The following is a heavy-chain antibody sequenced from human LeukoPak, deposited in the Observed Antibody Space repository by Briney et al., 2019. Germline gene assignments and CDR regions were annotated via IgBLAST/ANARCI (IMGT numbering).Heavy chain of an antibody. J-gene: IGHJ6*04. Sequence: GRSLRLSCAASGFTFKDYGMNWVRQVPGKGLEWVSGINWIGGSTGYADSVKGRFTISRDNAKNSLYLQMNSLRAEDTAVYYCAELGITMIGGVWGKGTTVTISS. D-gene: IGHD3-10*02. CDR3: AELGITMIGGV. CDR1: GFTFKDYG. CDR2: INWIGGST. V-gene: IGHV3-20*04.